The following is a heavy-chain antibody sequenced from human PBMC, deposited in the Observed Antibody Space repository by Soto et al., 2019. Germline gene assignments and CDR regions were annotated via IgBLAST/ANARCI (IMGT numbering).Heavy chain of an antibody. CDR3: ARGPPKRGFDL. J-gene: IGHJ3*01. CDR2: MSPNSGNV. Sequence: ASVKVSCKASGYTFTSYDINWVLRASGQGFEWMGRMSPNSGNVGYAQKFQGRLVMTWDTSISAAYMELSSLTSDDTAVYYCARGPPKRGFDLWGLGTVVTVSS. CDR1: GYTFTSYD. V-gene: IGHV1-8*01.